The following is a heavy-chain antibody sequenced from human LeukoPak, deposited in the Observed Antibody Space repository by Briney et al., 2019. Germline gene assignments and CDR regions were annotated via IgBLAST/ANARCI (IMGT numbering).Heavy chain of an antibody. CDR3: TRGPIHLWLHDGMDV. D-gene: IGHD5-18*01. Sequence: GRSLRLSCTASGSTFGDHAMSWVRQAPGKGLEWVGFIRSKAYRGTTEYAASVKGRFTISRDDSTSIAYLQMNSLETEDTAVYYCTRGPIHLWLHDGMDVWGQGTTVIVSS. CDR1: GSTFGDHA. CDR2: IRSKAYRGTT. J-gene: IGHJ6*02. V-gene: IGHV3-49*04.